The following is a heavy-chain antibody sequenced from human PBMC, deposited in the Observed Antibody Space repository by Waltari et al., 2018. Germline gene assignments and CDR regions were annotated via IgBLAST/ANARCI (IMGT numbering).Heavy chain of an antibody. J-gene: IGHJ3*02. CDR2: ISYSGTT. CDR1: GASINSGDYY. Sequence: QVHLQESGPGLAKPSQTLSLTCSVSGASINSGDYYWSWTRQPPGKGLEWIGYISYSGTTYYTPSLKSRVSISLDTAKNDFSLEVRSVTAADTAMYYCARVDTIFGVVPHADAFDIWGQGTMVTVAS. V-gene: IGHV4-30-4*08. CDR3: ARVDTIFGVVPHADAFDI. D-gene: IGHD3-3*01.